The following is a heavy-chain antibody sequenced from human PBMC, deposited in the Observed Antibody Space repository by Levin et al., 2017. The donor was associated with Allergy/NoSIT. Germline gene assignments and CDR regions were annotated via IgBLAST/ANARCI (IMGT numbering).Heavy chain of an antibody. J-gene: IGHJ4*02. CDR3: AKGLNWGSPNTFDY. V-gene: IGHV3-9*01. CDR1: GFTFGDYA. Sequence: SCAASGFTFGDYAMHWVRQAPGKGLALVSGINWNRDKIGYADSVRARFTISRDNAKNSLYLQMNSLGPEDTALYYCAKGLNWGSPNTFDYWGQGTLVTVSS. CDR2: INWNRDKI. D-gene: IGHD7-27*01.